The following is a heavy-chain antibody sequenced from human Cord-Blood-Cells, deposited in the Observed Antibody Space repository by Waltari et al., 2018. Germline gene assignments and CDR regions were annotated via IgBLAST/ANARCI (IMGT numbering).Heavy chain of an antibody. CDR2: FDPEGEET. CDR3: TTSLTGTTKGDAFDI. CDR1: GYTMTELS. J-gene: IGHJ3*02. V-gene: IGHV1-24*01. Sequence: QVQLVQSGAEVKKPGASVKVSCKVSGYTMTELSMHWVRQAPGKGLEGMGGFDPEGEETVYDKKFQGRVTMTEDTSTDTAYMELSSLRSEDTAVDYCTTSLTGTTKGDAFDIWGEGTMVTVSS. D-gene: IGHD1-7*01.